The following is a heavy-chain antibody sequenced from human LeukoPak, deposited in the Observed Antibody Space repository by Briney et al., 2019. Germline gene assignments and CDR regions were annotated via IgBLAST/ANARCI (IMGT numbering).Heavy chain of an antibody. CDR2: ISAYNGNT. Sequence: ASVKVSCKASGYTFTSYGISWVRQAPGQGLEWMGWISAYNGNTNYAQKLQGRVTMTTDTATSTAYMELRSLIYDDTVVYYCARVGLYYDILTGYDYYGMDVWGQGTTVTVSS. CDR3: ARVGLYYDILTGYDYYGMDV. V-gene: IGHV1-18*01. J-gene: IGHJ6*02. CDR1: GYTFTSYG. D-gene: IGHD3-9*01.